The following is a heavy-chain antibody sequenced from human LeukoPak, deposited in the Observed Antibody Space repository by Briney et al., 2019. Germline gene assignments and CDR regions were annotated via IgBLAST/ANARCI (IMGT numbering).Heavy chain of an antibody. J-gene: IGHJ4*02. CDR3: AREGVAVAGPPFDY. D-gene: IGHD6-19*01. CDR2: ISAYNGNT. Sequence: GASVKVSCKTGLYSFSKYAITWVRQAPGQGLEWMGWISAYNGNTNYAQKLQGRVTMTTDTSTSTAYMELRSLRSDDTAVYYCAREGVAVAGPPFDYWGQGTLVTVSS. CDR1: LYSFSKYA. V-gene: IGHV1-18*01.